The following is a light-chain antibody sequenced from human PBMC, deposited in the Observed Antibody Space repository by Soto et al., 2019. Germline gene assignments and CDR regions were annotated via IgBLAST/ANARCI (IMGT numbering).Light chain of an antibody. CDR2: GAS. V-gene: IGKV3-20*01. J-gene: IGKJ2*01. CDR3: QLYGSSSYT. Sequence: EIVLTQSPGTLSLSPGERATLSCRASQSVTSYYLAWYQQKPGQAPRLLIYGASRRATDIPDRFSGSGSETDFTLTISRLEPEDFAVYYCQLYGSSSYTFGQGTKLEIK. CDR1: QSVTSYY.